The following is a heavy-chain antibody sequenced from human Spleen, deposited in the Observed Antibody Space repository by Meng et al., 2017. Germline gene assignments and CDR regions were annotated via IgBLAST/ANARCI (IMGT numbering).Heavy chain of an antibody. Sequence: QVQLQESGPGQVKPSGTLSLTCTVSGDSVSSANYYWSWIRQPPGKELEWIGYIFYSGSTIYNPSLKSRVTMSVDTSKNQFSLNLSSVTAADTAVYYCARAFCRGGGCYTFDYWGQGTLVTVSS. J-gene: IGHJ4*02. CDR2: IFYSGST. CDR3: ARAFCRGGGCYTFDY. V-gene: IGHV4-61*01. CDR1: GDSVSSANYY. D-gene: IGHD2-15*01.